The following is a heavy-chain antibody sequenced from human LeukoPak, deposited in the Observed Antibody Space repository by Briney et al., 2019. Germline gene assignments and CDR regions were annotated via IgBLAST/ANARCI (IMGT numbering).Heavy chain of an antibody. CDR3: ARAIPYLVGAFDI. D-gene: IGHD1-26*01. CDR1: GGSFSGYY. V-gene: IGHV4-34*01. CDR2: INHSGST. Sequence: PSETLSLTCAVYGGSFSGYYWSWIRQPPGKGLEWIGEINHSGSTNYNPSLKSRVTISVDTSKNQFSLKLSSVAAADTAVYYCARAIPYLVGAFDIWGQGTMVTVSS. J-gene: IGHJ3*02.